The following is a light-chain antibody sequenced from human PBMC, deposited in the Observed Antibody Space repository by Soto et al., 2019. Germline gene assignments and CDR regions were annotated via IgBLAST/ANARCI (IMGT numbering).Light chain of an antibody. CDR3: HQHNNWWT. J-gene: IGKJ1*01. V-gene: IGKV3-15*01. Sequence: EIVLTQSPGTLSLSPGERATLSCRASQSVSSIYLAWYQQNAGQAPRLLIYNASNRAAGIPARFSGSGSGTDFTLTITSLQSEDFGVYYCHQHNNWWTFGQGTKVDTK. CDR2: NAS. CDR1: QSVSSIY.